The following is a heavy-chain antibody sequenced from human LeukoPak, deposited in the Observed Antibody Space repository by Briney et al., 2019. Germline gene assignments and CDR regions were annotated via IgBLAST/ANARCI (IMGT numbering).Heavy chain of an antibody. J-gene: IGHJ2*01. D-gene: IGHD4-17*01. CDR1: GGTFSSYA. CDR3: ARWEPYDYGDYRGHWYFDL. CDR2: IIPIFGTA. Sequence: ASVKVSCKASGGTFSSYAISWVRQAPGQGLEWMGGIIPIFGTANYAQKFQGRVTITADESTSTAYMELSSLRSEDTAVYYCARWEPYDYGDYRGHWYFDLWGRGTLVTVSS. V-gene: IGHV1-69*13.